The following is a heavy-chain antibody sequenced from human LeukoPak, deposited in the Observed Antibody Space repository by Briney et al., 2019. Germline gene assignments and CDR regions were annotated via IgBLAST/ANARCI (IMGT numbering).Heavy chain of an antibody. CDR2: INHGGST. CDR3: ARAHDGGNSRGLVDY. V-gene: IGHV4-34*01. D-gene: IGHD4-23*01. J-gene: IGHJ4*02. CDR1: GGSFSGYY. Sequence: SETLSLTCAVYGGSFSGYYCSWIRQPPGKGLEWIGEINHGGSTNYSPSLKSRLTISVDTSKNQFSLKLSSLTAADTAVYYCARAHDGGNSRGLVDYWGQGTLVTVSS.